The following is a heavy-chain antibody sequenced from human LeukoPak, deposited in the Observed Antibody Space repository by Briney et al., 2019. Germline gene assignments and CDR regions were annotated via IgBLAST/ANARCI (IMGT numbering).Heavy chain of an antibody. D-gene: IGHD3-22*01. J-gene: IGHJ4*02. CDR3: ARDISAASYDSSDYWAY. V-gene: IGHV1-2*02. CDR2: INPNSGGT. Sequence: ASVKVSCKASGYTFTGYYMHWVRQAPGQGLEWMGWINPNSGGTNYALKFQGRVTMTRDTSISTAYMELSRLRSDDTAVYYCARDISAASYDSSDYWAYWGQGTLVTVSS. CDR1: GYTFTGYY.